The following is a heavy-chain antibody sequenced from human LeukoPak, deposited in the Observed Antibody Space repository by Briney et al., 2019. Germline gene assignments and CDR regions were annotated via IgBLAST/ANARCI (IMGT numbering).Heavy chain of an antibody. CDR2: ISYDGSNK. V-gene: IGHV3-30-3*01. CDR3: ARDLRLDY. CDR1: GFTFSSYA. J-gene: IGHJ4*02. Sequence: GGSLRLSCAASGFTFSSYAMHWVRQAPGKGLERVAVISYDGSNKYYADSVKGRFTISRDNSKNTLYLQMNSLRAEDTAVYYCARDLRLDYWGQGTLVTVSS.